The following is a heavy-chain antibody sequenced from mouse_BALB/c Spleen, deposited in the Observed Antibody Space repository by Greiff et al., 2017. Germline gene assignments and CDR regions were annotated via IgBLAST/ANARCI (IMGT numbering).Heavy chain of an antibody. D-gene: IGHD4-1*01. J-gene: IGHJ4*01. CDR3: ARFSKTVYYAMDY. V-gene: IGHV1S34*01. CDR2: ISCYNGAT. Sequence: LVKTGASVKISCKASGYSFTGYYMHWVKQSHGKSLEWIGYISCYNGATSYNQKFKGKATFTVDTSSSTAYMQFNSLTSEDSAVYYCARFSKTVYYAMDYWGQGTSVTVSS. CDR1: GYSFTGYY.